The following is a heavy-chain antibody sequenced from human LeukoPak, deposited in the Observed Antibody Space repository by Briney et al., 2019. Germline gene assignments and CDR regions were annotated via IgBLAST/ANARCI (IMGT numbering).Heavy chain of an antibody. J-gene: IGHJ4*02. V-gene: IGHV3-11*01. Sequence: GGSLRLSCVASGFTVSDYYVNRLRQAPGKGLEWVSYMSGSGSTIYYADSVKGRFTISRDNANNSLYLQMNSLRAEDTAMYYCARKRPNYFDYWGQGTLVTVSS. CDR3: ARKRPNYFDY. CDR2: MSGSGSTI. CDR1: GFTVSDYY.